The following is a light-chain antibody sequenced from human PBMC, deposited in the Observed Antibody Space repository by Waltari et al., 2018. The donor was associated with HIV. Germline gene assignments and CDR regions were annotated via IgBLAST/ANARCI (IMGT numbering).Light chain of an antibody. CDR3: CSYAGSSNVV. J-gene: IGLJ2*01. Sequence: QSALTQPASVSGSPGQSLTISSTGTSRDGGSYNLVSWYQQHPGKAPKLMIYEVSQRPSGVSNRFSGSKSGNTASLTISGPQAEDEADYYCCSYAGSSNVVFGGGTKLTVL. CDR1: SRDGGSYNL. V-gene: IGLV2-23*02. CDR2: EVS.